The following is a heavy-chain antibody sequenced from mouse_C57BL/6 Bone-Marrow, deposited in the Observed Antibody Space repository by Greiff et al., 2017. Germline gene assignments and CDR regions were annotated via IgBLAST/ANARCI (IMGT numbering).Heavy chain of an antibody. D-gene: IGHD2-12*01. V-gene: IGHV1-52*01. Sequence: VQLQQPGAELVRPGSSVKLSCKASGYTFTSYWMHWVKQRPIQGLEWIGNIDPSDSDTHYNQKFKDKATLTVDKSSSTAYMQLSSLTSEDSAVYYCASTLYSVDYYAMDYWGQGTSVTVSS. CDR2: IDPSDSDT. J-gene: IGHJ4*01. CDR3: ASTLYSVDYYAMDY. CDR1: GYTFTSYW.